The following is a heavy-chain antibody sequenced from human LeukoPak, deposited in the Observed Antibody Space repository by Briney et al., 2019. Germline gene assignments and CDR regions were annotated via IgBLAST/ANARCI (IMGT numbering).Heavy chain of an antibody. CDR2: IYYSGST. V-gene: IGHV4-39*07. D-gene: IGHD6-19*01. CDR1: GGSISSSSYY. J-gene: IGHJ4*02. Sequence: PSETLSLTCTVSGGSISSSSYYWGWIRQPPGKGLEWIGSIYYSGSTYYNPSLKSRVTISVDTSKNQFSLKLSSVTAADTAVYYCAIHLVAGDYWGQGTLVTVSS. CDR3: AIHLVAGDY.